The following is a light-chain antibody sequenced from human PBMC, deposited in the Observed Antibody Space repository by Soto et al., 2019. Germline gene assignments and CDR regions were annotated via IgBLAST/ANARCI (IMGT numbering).Light chain of an antibody. V-gene: IGLV1-44*01. CDR2: TNN. Sequence: QSVLTQPPSASGTPGQSVTISCSGSSSNIGSNFVNWYQQLPGTAPKLLIYTNNQRPSGVPDRVSGSKSGTSASLAISGLQSEDEADYHCAAWDDSLNGPLFGGGTKLTVL. J-gene: IGLJ3*02. CDR1: SSNIGSNF. CDR3: AAWDDSLNGPL.